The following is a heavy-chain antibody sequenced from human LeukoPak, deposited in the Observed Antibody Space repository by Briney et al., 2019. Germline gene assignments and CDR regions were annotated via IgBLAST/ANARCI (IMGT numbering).Heavy chain of an antibody. V-gene: IGHV3-21*01. CDR1: GFTFSSYS. D-gene: IGHD6-19*01. J-gene: IGHJ4*02. CDR3: ARDGSGWYFFDY. CDR2: ISSSSSYI. Sequence: GGSLRLSCAASGFTFSSYSMNWVRQAPGKGLEWVSSISSSSSYIYYADSVKGRFTIPRDNAKNSLYLQMNSLRAEDTAVYYCARDGSGWYFFDYWGQGTLVTVSS.